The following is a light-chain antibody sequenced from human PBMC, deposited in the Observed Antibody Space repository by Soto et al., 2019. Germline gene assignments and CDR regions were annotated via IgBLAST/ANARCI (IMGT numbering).Light chain of an antibody. V-gene: IGKV1-8*01. CDR2: AAS. J-gene: IGKJ1*01. CDR1: QGISSY. Sequence: IRMAQSPSSLSASTGDRVTITCRASQGISSYLAWYQQKPGKAPKLLIYAASTLQSGVPSRFSGSGSGTDFTLTISCLQSEDFATYYCQQYYSFWTFGQGTKVDIK. CDR3: QQYYSFWT.